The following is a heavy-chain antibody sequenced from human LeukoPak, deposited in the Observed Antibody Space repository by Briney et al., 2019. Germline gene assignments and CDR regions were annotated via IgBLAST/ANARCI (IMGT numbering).Heavy chain of an antibody. Sequence: PGGSLRLSCAASGLTFDDYAMHWVRQAPGKDLEWVSGITWNSGSIGYADSVKGRFTISRDNAKNSLYLQMNSLRPEDTALYYCAKGVRGPLDYWGQGTLVTVSS. CDR3: AKGVRGPLDY. CDR2: ITWNSGSI. J-gene: IGHJ4*02. CDR1: GLTFDDYA. V-gene: IGHV3-9*01. D-gene: IGHD2-15*01.